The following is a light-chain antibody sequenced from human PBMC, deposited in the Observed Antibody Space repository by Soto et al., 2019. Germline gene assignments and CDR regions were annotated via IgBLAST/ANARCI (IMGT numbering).Light chain of an antibody. J-gene: IGLJ1*01. CDR2: EVS. CDR3: TSFATNRFYV. V-gene: IGLV2-14*01. Sequence: QSALTQPASVSGSPGQSITISCTGTSSDVGNYDYVSWYQHHPGKAPKLMIYEVSNRPSGVSNRFSGSKSGNTASLTISGLQAEDEADYYCTSFATNRFYVFGPGTKVTVL. CDR1: SSDVGNYDY.